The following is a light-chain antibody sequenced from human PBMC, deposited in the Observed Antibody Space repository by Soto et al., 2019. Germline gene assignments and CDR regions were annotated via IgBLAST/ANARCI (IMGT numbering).Light chain of an antibody. J-gene: IGKJ4*01. CDR1: QSINIY. Sequence: EIGLTQAPASLSLSPGGRATLSCRVSQSINIYLAWYQQKLGQAPRLLIYDASIRATGIPARFSGSGSGTDFTLTISSLEPEDFGVSYCQQRYSWPLTFGGGTKVDIK. CDR3: QQRYSWPLT. V-gene: IGKV3-11*01. CDR2: DAS.